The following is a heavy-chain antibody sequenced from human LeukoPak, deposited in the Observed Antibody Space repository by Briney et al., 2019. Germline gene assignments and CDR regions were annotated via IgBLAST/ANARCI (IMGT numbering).Heavy chain of an antibody. V-gene: IGHV3-23*01. Sequence: GGSLRLSCAASGFTFSSYAMSCLRQAPGKGLEWVSAISGSGGSTYYADSVKGRFTISRDNSKNTLYLQMNSLRAEDTAVYYCAKLGLDCSSTSCFPEDYWGQGTLVTVSS. D-gene: IGHD2-2*01. CDR3: AKLGLDCSSTSCFPEDY. CDR2: ISGSGGST. J-gene: IGHJ4*02. CDR1: GFTFSSYA.